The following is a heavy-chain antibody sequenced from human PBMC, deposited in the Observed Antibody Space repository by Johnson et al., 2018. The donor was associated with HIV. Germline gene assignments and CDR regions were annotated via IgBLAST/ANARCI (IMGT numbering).Heavy chain of an antibody. CDR1: GFTFSSYG. V-gene: IGHV3-30*18. CDR3: AKAEMTTVSRGAFDI. Sequence: QVQLVESGGGVVQPGRSLRLSCAASGFTFSSYGMHWVRQAPGKGLEWVAVISYDGSNKYYADSVKGRFTISRDNSKNTLYLQMNSLRAEDTAVYYCAKAEMTTVSRGAFDIWGQGTMVTVSS. CDR2: ISYDGSNK. J-gene: IGHJ3*02. D-gene: IGHD4-17*01.